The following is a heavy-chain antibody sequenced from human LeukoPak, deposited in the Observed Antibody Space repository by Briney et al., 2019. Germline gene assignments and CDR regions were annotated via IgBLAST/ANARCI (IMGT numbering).Heavy chain of an antibody. D-gene: IGHD1-26*01. Sequence: SETLSLTCTVSGGSISSYYWSWTRQPPGKGLEWIGFIYYSGSTNYNPSLKTRVTISVDTSKNQFSLKLSSVTAADTAVYYCATYSGSYGAFDPWGQGTLVTVSS. V-gene: IGHV4-59*01. J-gene: IGHJ5*02. CDR2: IYYSGST. CDR1: GGSISSYY. CDR3: ATYSGSYGAFDP.